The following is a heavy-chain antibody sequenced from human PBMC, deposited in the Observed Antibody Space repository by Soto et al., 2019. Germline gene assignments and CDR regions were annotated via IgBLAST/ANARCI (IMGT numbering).Heavy chain of an antibody. J-gene: IGHJ6*02. CDR1: RFTFSSYG. CDR3: AKLSSGGAYYGMDV. Sequence: QVQLVESGGGVVQPGRSLRLSCAASRFTFSSYGMHWVRQAPGKGLEWVAVISYDGSNKYYADSVKGRFTISRDNSKNTLYLQMNSLRAEDTAVYYCAKLSSGGAYYGMDVWGQGTTVTVSS. CDR2: ISYDGSNK. V-gene: IGHV3-30*18. D-gene: IGHD3-10*01.